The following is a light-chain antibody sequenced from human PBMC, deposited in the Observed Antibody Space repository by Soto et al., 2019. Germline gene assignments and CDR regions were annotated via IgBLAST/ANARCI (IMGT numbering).Light chain of an antibody. CDR1: SRDIGAYDY. Sequence: QSALTQPASVSGSPGQSITISCAGTSRDIGAYDYVSWYRQHPGKAPEVIIYDDVNRPSGVSNRISAAKSGNAASLTISGLQAEDEADYYCSSFTTTNGHWVFGGGTQLTVL. CDR2: DDV. V-gene: IGLV2-14*03. J-gene: IGLJ3*02. CDR3: SSFTTTNGHWV.